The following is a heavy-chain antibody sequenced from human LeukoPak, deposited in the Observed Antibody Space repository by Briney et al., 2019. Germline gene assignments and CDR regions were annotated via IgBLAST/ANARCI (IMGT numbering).Heavy chain of an antibody. CDR2: IGGRDDRT. CDR3: AKDPDPFYDFWSGYK. D-gene: IGHD3-3*01. CDR1: GFTFTGHT. J-gene: IGHJ4*02. Sequence: GGSLRLSCAASGFTFTGHTMTWLRQAPGKGLEWVSIIGGRDDRTYYADSVKGWFTISRDNSKNTLYLQMNSLRGEDTAVYYCAKDPDPFYDFWSGYKWGQGTLVTVSS. V-gene: IGHV3-23*01.